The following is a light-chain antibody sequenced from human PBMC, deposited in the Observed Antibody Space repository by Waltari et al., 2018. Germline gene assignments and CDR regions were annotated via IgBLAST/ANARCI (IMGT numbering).Light chain of an antibody. J-gene: IGLJ2*01. CDR1: SNDVGSYNL. CDR2: EGS. CDR3: CSYASGSTII. Sequence: QSALTQPASVSGSPGQSITISCTGTSNDVGSYNLVSWYQRHPGKAPEFLSYEGSKRPSGVSNRFSGSKSGNTASLTISGLQAADEADYFCCSYASGSTIIFGGGTKLTVL. V-gene: IGLV2-23*01.